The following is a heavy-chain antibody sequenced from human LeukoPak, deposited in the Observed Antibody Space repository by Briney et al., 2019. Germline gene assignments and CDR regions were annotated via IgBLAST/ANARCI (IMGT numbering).Heavy chain of an antibody. V-gene: IGHV3-7*01. J-gene: IGHJ4*02. D-gene: IGHD6-19*01. CDR2: TKQDGSEQ. CDR1: GFTFSSYW. Sequence: GGSLRLSCAASGFTFSSYWMTWVRQAPGKGLEWVANTKQDGSEQYYVDSVKGRFTISRDNAKNSLYLQMNSLRAEDTAVYYCARVVAVAGFDYWGQGTLVTVSS. CDR3: ARVVAVAGFDY.